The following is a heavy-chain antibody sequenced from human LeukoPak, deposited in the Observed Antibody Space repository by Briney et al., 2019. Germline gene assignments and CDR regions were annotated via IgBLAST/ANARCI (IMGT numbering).Heavy chain of an antibody. CDR1: GFTFSSYN. CDR2: ISSRSNYI. J-gene: IGHJ3*02. Sequence: GEPLRLSCSASGFTFSSYNMNWVRQAPGKGLEWGASISSRSNYIYLADSLKGRFTISRDNAKNSLYLQMNSLRAEATAMYYCARDRAVYSDSRGYSPDAFDIWGQGTMVTVSS. V-gene: IGHV3-21*01. CDR3: ARDRAVYSDSRGYSPDAFDI. D-gene: IGHD3-22*01.